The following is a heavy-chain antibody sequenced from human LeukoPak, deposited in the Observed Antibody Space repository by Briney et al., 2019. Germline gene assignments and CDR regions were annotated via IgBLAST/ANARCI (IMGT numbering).Heavy chain of an antibody. CDR2: INGNGGST. Sequence: PGGSLRLSCAASGFTFGGYAMSWVRQAPGKGLEWVSSINGNGGSTYYADSVKGRFTISRDNSKNTLYLQMSSLRIEDTAVYYCASPPLGCSSASCYTARRGTNWFDPWGQGTLLTVSS. V-gene: IGHV3-23*01. D-gene: IGHD2-2*02. CDR3: ASPPLGCSSASCYTARRGTNWFDP. J-gene: IGHJ5*02. CDR1: GFTFGGYA.